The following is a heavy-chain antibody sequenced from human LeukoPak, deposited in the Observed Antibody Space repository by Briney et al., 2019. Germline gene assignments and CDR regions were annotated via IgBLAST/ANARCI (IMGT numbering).Heavy chain of an antibody. Sequence: TGGSLRLSCAASGFNFSSYNMNWVRQAPGKGLEWVSSSSSSSSYKYYADSVKGRFTISRDNAKNSLYLQMNSLRVEDTAFYYCAKDNRRHYTSGPNPDSLHWGQGALVTVSS. CDR1: GFNFSSYN. CDR2: SSSSSSYK. V-gene: IGHV3-21*04. D-gene: IGHD6-19*01. J-gene: IGHJ4*02. CDR3: AKDNRRHYTSGPNPDSLH.